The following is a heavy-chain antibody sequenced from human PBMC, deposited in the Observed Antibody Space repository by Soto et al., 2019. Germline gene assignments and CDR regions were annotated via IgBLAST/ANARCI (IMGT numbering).Heavy chain of an antibody. CDR2: ISAYNGNT. CDR1: GYTFTSYG. CDR3: ARDLTRRLHLGELSFGISY. D-gene: IGHD3-16*02. J-gene: IGHJ4*02. V-gene: IGHV1-18*01. Sequence: GASVKVSCKASGYTFTSYGISWVRRAPGQGLEWMGWISAYNGNTNYAQKLQGRVTMTTDTSTSTAYMELRSLRSDDTAVYYCARDLTRRLHLGELSFGISYWGQGTLVTVSS.